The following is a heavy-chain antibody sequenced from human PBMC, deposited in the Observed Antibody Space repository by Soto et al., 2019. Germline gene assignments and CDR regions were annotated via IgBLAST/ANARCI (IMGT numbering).Heavy chain of an antibody. J-gene: IGHJ6*02. CDR3: ARDYYRFNSGYGFSMDV. CDR2: ISSNGDNT. CDR1: GFTFSNYA. V-gene: IGHV3-64*04. D-gene: IGHD5-12*01. Sequence: GGSLRLSCSASGFTFSNYAMHWVRQSPGKGLEYVSAISSNGDNTYYADSVKGRFTISRDNSKNTLYLQMNSLRAEDTAVYYCARDYYRFNSGYGFSMDVWGQGTTVTVSS.